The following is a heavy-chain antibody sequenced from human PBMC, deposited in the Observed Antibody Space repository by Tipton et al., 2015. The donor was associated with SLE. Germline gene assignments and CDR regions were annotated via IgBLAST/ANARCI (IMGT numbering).Heavy chain of an antibody. CDR2: ISWNSGSI. J-gene: IGHJ4*02. CDR1: GFTFDDYA. Sequence: SLRLSCAASGFTFDDYAMHWVRQTPGKGLEWVSHISWNSGSIGYADSVKGRFTISRDNAKDTVYLQMNSLRAEDTAMYYCARNKGLSPDYWGQGTLVTVSS. CDR3: ARNKGLSPDY. V-gene: IGHV3-9*01. D-gene: IGHD4/OR15-4a*01.